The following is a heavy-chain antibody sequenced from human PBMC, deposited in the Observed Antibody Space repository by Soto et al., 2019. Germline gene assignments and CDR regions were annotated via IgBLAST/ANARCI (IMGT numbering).Heavy chain of an antibody. CDR1: GFSFSDHA. D-gene: IGHD6-6*01. CDR3: ARENSRIAPRLFQH. J-gene: IGHJ1*01. Sequence: GGSLRLSCVASGFSFSDHAMHWVRQAPGRGLVRVALISPDGTNEYYTDSAKGRFSVSRDNSMNTVYLHLNSLRPDDTAMYYCARENSRIAPRLFQHWGHGTLVTVSS. CDR2: ISPDGTNE. V-gene: IGHV3-30*04.